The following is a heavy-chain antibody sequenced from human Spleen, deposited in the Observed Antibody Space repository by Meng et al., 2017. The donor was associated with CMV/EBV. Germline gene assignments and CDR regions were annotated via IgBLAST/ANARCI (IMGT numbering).Heavy chain of an antibody. J-gene: IGHJ4*02. D-gene: IGHD7-27*01. Sequence: KVSCRASGHTFTAHYFHWVRQAPGQGLEWMGWIHPHRGDTNYAQQFQGRVTLTRDTSINTGYMELTRLTSDDTAVYYCARDNNWGPDYWGQGTLVTVSS. CDR2: IHPHRGDT. CDR1: GHTFTAHY. V-gene: IGHV1-2*02. CDR3: ARDNNWGPDY.